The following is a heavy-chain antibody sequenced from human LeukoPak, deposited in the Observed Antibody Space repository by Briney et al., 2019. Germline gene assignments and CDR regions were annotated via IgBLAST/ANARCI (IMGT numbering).Heavy chain of an antibody. Sequence: GGSLRLSCAASGFTFRSYAMHWVRQAPGKGLEWVAVISYDGSNKYYADSVKGRFTISRDNSKNTLYLQMNSLRAEDTAVYYCARVGSGWYEANYWGQGTLVTVSS. D-gene: IGHD6-19*01. CDR3: ARVGSGWYEANY. V-gene: IGHV3-30-3*01. J-gene: IGHJ4*02. CDR1: GFTFRSYA. CDR2: ISYDGSNK.